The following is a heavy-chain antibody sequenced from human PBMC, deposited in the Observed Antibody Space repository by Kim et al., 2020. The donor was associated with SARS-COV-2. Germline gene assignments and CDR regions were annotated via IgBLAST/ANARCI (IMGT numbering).Heavy chain of an antibody. D-gene: IGHD6-19*01. J-gene: IGHJ4*02. CDR2: IYYSGST. CDR1: GGSISSYY. Sequence: SETLSLTCTVSGGSISSYYWSWIRQPPGKGLEWIGYIYYSGSTNYNPSLKSRVNISVDTSKNQFSLKLSSVTAADTAVYYCARYRSSGWYVGYFDYWGQGTLVTVSS. V-gene: IGHV4-59*08. CDR3: ARYRSSGWYVGYFDY.